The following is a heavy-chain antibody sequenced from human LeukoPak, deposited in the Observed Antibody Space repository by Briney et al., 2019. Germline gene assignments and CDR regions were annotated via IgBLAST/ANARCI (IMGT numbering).Heavy chain of an antibody. V-gene: IGHV3-7*05. CDR3: ARGKRWLQGGFYFDY. D-gene: IGHD5-24*01. CDR1: LSTLSTYW. CDR2: LKQDGSDK. J-gene: IGHJ4*02. Sequence: GGSLRLSCAASLSTLSTYWMTWFRQTPGGGLEWVASLKQDGSDKYYVDSVKGRFTISRGNAGNSLYLQMNSLRAEDTAVYYCARGKRWLQGGFYFDYWGQGTLVTVSS.